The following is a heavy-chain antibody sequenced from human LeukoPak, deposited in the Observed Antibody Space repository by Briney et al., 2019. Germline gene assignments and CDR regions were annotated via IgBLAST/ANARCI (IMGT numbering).Heavy chain of an antibody. CDR2: ISASGGST. CDR3: AKDLGRYRNNYFDY. CDR1: GFTFSSYA. V-gene: IGHV3-23*01. D-gene: IGHD1-26*01. J-gene: IGHJ4*02. Sequence: AGGSLRLSCAASGFTFSSYAMSWVRQAPGKGLEWVSSISASGGSTYYADSVKGRFTISRDNSKNTLYLQMNSLRAEDMAVYYCAKDLGRYRNNYFDYWGQGTLVTVSS.